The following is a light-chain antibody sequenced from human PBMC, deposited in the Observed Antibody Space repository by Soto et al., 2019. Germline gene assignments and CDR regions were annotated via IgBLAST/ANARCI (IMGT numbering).Light chain of an antibody. Sequence: QSALTQPASASGSPGQSITISCTGTSSDVGAYNFVSWYQQHPGKVPKLMIFDVSSRPSGVSDRFSGSKSGNTASLTISGLQAEDEGDYYCSSYTISSTRVFGSGTKLTVL. CDR2: DVS. CDR1: SSDVGAYNF. V-gene: IGLV2-14*03. J-gene: IGLJ1*01. CDR3: SSYTISSTRV.